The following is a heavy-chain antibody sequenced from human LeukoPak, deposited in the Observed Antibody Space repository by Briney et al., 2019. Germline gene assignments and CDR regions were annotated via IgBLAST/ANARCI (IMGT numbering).Heavy chain of an antibody. CDR2: INPNSGGT. Sequence: ASVKVSCKASGYTFTGYYMHWVRQDPGQGLEWMGWINPNSGGTNYAQKFQGRVTMTRDTSISTAYMELSRLRSDDTAVYYCARGSTVTTIPYFYYFMDVWGKGTTVTVS. CDR3: ARGSTVTTIPYFYYFMDV. D-gene: IGHD4-17*01. CDR1: GYTFTGYY. J-gene: IGHJ6*03. V-gene: IGHV1-2*02.